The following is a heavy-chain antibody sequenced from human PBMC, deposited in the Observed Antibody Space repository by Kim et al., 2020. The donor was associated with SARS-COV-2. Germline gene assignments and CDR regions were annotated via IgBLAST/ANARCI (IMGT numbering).Heavy chain of an antibody. Sequence: SETLSLTCAVYGGSFSGYYWSWIRQPPGKGLEWIGEINHSGSTNYNPSLKSRVTISVDTSKNQFSLKLSSVTAADTAVYYCARAGSGGSSGGMDVWGQGTTVTVSS. V-gene: IGHV4-34*01. CDR3: ARAGSGGSSGGMDV. CDR1: GGSFSGYY. D-gene: IGHD3-10*01. J-gene: IGHJ6*02. CDR2: INHSGST.